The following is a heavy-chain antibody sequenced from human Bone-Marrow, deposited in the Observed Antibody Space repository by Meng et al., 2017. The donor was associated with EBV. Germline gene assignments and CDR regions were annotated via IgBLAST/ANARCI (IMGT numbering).Heavy chain of an antibody. CDR1: GGSISSYH. CDR2: IYYSGST. Sequence: QVQLKESGPGLVQLSETLSLTCTVSGGSISSYHWSWIRQPPGKGLEWIGHIYYSGSTNYNPSLKSRVTISVDTSKNQFSLKLSSVTAADTAVYYCARDMNGYSYGYYLDYWGQGTLVTVSS. V-gene: IGHV4-59*01. J-gene: IGHJ4*02. CDR3: ARDMNGYSYGYYLDY. D-gene: IGHD5-18*01.